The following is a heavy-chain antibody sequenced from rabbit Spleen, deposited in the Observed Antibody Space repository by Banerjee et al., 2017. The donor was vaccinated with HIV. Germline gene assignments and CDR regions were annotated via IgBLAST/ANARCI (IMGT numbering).Heavy chain of an antibody. V-gene: IGHV1S7*01. J-gene: IGHJ4*01. CDR2: IDPLFGIT. D-gene: IGHD8-1*01. CDR1: GFSLSSYY. CDR3: ARDGTGGSYFDL. Sequence: QLKESGGGLVQPGGSLKLSCKASGFSLSSYYMNWVRQAPGKGLEWIGYIDPLFGITYYANWVNGRFSISRENAQNTVFLQMTSLTAADTATYFCARDGTGGSYFDLWGQGTLVTVS.